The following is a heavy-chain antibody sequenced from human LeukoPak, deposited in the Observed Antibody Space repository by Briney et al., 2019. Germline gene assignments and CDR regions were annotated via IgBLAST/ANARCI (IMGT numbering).Heavy chain of an antibody. V-gene: IGHV3-23*01. CDR3: ARDRSWELHYFDY. CDR1: GFTFSSYA. D-gene: IGHD1-26*01. Sequence: GGSLRLSCAASGFTFSSYAMSWVRQAPGKGLEWVSAISGSGGSTYYADSVKGRFTISRDNSKNTLYLQMNSLRAEDTAVYYCARDRSWELHYFDYWGQGTLVTVSS. CDR2: ISGSGGST. J-gene: IGHJ4*02.